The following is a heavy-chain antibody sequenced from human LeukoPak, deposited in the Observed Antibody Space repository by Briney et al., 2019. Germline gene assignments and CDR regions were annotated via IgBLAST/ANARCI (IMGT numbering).Heavy chain of an antibody. CDR3: EKEGGVLWFGEVLESSDAFHI. J-gene: IGHJ3*02. CDR2: ISSGSSTI. Sequence: GGSLRLSCAASGFTFSSFSMNWGRQAPGKGLEWVSYISSGSSTIYYADSVKGRFTISRDNAKNSLYLQVNSLRDEDTAVYYCEKEGGVLWFGEVLESSDAFHIWGQGTMVTVSS. CDR1: GFTFSSFS. D-gene: IGHD3-10*01. V-gene: IGHV3-48*02.